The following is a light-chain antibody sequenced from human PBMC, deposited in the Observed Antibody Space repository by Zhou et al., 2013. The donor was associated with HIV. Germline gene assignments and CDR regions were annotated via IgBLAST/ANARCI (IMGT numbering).Light chain of an antibody. CDR1: SSDVGIYNL. J-gene: IGLJ3*02. Sequence: QSALTQPASVSGSPGQSLTISCTGSSSDVGIYNLVSWYQQHPGKAPKLLIYEVTKRPSGVSNRVSGSKSGNTASLTISGLQAEDEADYYCCSYAGSSTSWVFGGGTKLTVL. V-gene: IGLV2-23*02. CDR2: EVT. CDR3: CSYAGSSTSWV.